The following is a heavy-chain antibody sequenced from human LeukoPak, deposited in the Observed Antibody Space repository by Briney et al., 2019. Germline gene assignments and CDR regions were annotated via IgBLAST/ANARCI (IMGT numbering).Heavy chain of an antibody. CDR3: AKDKGDFWSGHHY. CDR2: ITGSGGST. V-gene: IGHV3-23*01. CDR1: GFTFSSYW. D-gene: IGHD3-3*01. Sequence: QPGGSLRLSCAASGFTFSSYWMSWVRQAPGKGLEWVSSITGSGGSTYYADSVKGRFTISRDNSKNTLYLQMSSLRAEDTAVYYCAKDKGDFWSGHHYWGQGTLVTVSS. J-gene: IGHJ4*02.